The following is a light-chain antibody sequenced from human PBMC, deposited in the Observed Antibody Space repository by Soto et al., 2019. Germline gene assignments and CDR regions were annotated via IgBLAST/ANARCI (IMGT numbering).Light chain of an antibody. V-gene: IGKV3-15*01. CDR2: VAS. CDR3: QQYIDWPPT. J-gene: IGKJ1*01. Sequence: IVMTQSPAILSVSPGERATLSCRASQSVSSNLAWYQQKAGQAPRLLIYVASTRATGIPARFSGSGSGTEFTLTISSLESEDFAVYYCQQYIDWPPTFGQGTKVDIK. CDR1: QSVSSN.